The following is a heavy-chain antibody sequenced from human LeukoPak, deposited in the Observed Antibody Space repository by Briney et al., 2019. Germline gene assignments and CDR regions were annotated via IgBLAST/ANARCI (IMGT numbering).Heavy chain of an antibody. CDR2: IYSGGST. Sequence: LGGSLRLSCAASGFTVSSNYMSWVRQAPGKGLEWVSVIYSGGSTYYADSVKGRFTISRDNSKNTLYLQMNSLRAEDTAVYYCARDRSSSWYADAFDIWGQGTMVTVSS. V-gene: IGHV3-66*01. CDR1: GFTVSSNY. D-gene: IGHD6-13*01. J-gene: IGHJ3*02. CDR3: ARDRSSSWYADAFDI.